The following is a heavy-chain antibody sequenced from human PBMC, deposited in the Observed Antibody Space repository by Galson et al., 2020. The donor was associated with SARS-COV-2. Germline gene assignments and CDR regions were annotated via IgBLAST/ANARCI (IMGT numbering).Heavy chain of an antibody. CDR3: ARVPLIAVSGMTYYYDYMAV. D-gene: IGHD6-19*01. V-gene: IGHV4-61*09. CDR1: GGSIRSGYYH. CDR2: IYATGST. J-gene: IGHJ6*03. Sequence: SETLSLTCTVSGGSIRSGYYHWTWIRQPAGKGLEWIGHIYATGSTNYNPSLKSRVTISVDTSKNQFSLNLNSVTAADTAMYYCARVPLIAVSGMTYYYDYMAVWGKGTTGTVCS.